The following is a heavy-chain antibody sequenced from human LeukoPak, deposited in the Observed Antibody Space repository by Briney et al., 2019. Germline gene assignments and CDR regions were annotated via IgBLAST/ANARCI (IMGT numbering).Heavy chain of an antibody. CDR2: IGAYKVNT. D-gene: IGHD3-22*01. CDR3: ARDSGQEYYDSSGYYDPFDY. Sequence: AASVKVSCKASGYTFTSYGSSGWGKAPGQGLGGWGWIGAYKVNTNYAQKLQGRVTMTTDTSTSTAYMELRSLRSDDTAVCYCARDSGQEYYDSSGYYDPFDYWGQGTLVTVSS. V-gene: IGHV1-18*01. CDR1: GYTFTSYG. J-gene: IGHJ4*02.